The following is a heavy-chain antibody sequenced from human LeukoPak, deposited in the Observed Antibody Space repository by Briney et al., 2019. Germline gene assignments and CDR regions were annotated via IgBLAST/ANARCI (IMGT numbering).Heavy chain of an antibody. D-gene: IGHD3-3*01. V-gene: IGHV4-30-4*08. CDR1: GGSISSGDYY. J-gene: IGHJ6*03. CDR2: IYYSGST. CDR3: ARVPSDFWRGAGYYMDV. Sequence: PSETLSLTCTVSGGSISSGDYYWSWIRQPPGKGLEWIGYIYYSGSTYYNPSLKSRVTISVDTSKNQFSLKLSSVTAADTAVYYCARVPSDFWRGAGYYMDVWGKGTTVTVSS.